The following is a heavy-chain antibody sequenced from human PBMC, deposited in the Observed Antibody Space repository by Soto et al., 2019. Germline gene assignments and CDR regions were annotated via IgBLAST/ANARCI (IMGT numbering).Heavy chain of an antibody. CDR1: GGTFSSYA. CDR2: IIPIFGTA. Sequence: SVKVSCKASGGTFSSYAISWVRQAPGQGLEWMGGIIPIFGTANYAQKFQGRVTITADKSTSTAYMELSSLRSEDTAVYYCARSGYSSDPYYYYGMDVWGQGTTVTVSS. V-gene: IGHV1-69*06. D-gene: IGHD6-25*01. CDR3: ARSGYSSDPYYYYGMDV. J-gene: IGHJ6*02.